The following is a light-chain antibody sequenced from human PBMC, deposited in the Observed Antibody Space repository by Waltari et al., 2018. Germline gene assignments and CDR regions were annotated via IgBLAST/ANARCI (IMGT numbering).Light chain of an antibody. V-gene: IGLV1-47*01. CDR3: AAWDDSLSGLYV. CDR2: RNN. J-gene: IGLJ1*01. Sequence: QSVLTQPPSASGTPGQRVPISCSGSSSHTAMKYVYCFQRLPGTAPRRLIYRNNQRPSGVPDRFSGSKSGTSASLAISGLRSDDEADYYCAAWDDSLSGLYVFGTGTKVTVL. CDR1: SSHTAMKY.